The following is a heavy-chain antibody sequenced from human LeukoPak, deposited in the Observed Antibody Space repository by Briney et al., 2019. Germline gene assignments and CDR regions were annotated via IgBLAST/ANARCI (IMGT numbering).Heavy chain of an antibody. V-gene: IGHV3-23*01. J-gene: IGHJ4*02. D-gene: IGHD3-16*01. CDR1: GFTFSRSA. CDR2: ISGRGGTT. CDR3: AKGYYDYVLGSYYFDY. Sequence: QPGGSLRVSCPASGFTFSRSAMSWGRQAPGKGREGVSAISGRGGTTYYAYSAKGRLAISRANTRATLSLQMNSLRADDTAVYYCAKGYYDYVLGSYYFDYWGQGTLVTVSS.